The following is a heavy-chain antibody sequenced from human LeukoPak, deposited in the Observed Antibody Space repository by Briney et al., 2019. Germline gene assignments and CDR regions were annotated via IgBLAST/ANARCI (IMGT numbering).Heavy chain of an antibody. Sequence: GASVKVSCKASGGTFSSYAISWVRQAPGQGLEWMGGIIPIFGTANYAQKFQGRVTITADESTSTAYMELSSLRSEGTAVYYCARGSPYSSGWYGAYYYYYMDVWGKGTTVTVSS. J-gene: IGHJ6*03. CDR3: ARGSPYSSGWYGAYYYYYMDV. V-gene: IGHV1-69*13. CDR1: GGTFSSYA. D-gene: IGHD6-19*01. CDR2: IIPIFGTA.